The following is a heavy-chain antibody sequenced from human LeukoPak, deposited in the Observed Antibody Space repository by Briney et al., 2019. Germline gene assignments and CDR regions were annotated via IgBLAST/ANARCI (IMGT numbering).Heavy chain of an antibody. CDR1: GFTFSNYD. CDR2: ILYDGSNK. Sequence: PGGSLRLSCAASGFTFSNYDIHWVRQAPGKGLEWVAVILYDGSNKYYADSVKGRFTISRDNAKKSLYLQMNSLRAEDTAVYYCARGDPDISFGVAGEAFDIWGQGTMVTVSS. V-gene: IGHV3-30*03. D-gene: IGHD3-3*01. CDR3: ARGDPDISFGVAGEAFDI. J-gene: IGHJ3*02.